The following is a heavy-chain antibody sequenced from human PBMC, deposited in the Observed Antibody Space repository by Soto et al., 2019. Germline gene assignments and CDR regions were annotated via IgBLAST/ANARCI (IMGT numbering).Heavy chain of an antibody. CDR1: GGSLSSFY. CDR2: ISYSGNT. J-gene: IGHJ4*02. CDR3: ARAPMVLSRSYFDS. Sequence: PSETLSLTCTVSGGSLSSFYWSWIRQPPGKGLEWIWHISYSGNTNYNPSLKSRVSISVDTSKNQLSLNLTSVTAADTAVYYWARAPMVLSRSYFDSWGQGTPVTVPQ. V-gene: IGHV4-59*01. D-gene: IGHD2-8*01.